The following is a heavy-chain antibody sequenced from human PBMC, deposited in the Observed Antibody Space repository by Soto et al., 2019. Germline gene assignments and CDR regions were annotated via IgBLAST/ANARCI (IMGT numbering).Heavy chain of an antibody. V-gene: IGHV5-10-1*01. CDR2: IDPSDSYT. J-gene: IGHJ6*02. D-gene: IGHD6-19*01. Sequence: GESLKISCKGSGYSFTSYWISWVRQMPGKGLEWMGRIDPSDSYTNYSPSFQGHVTISADKSISTAYLQWSSLKASDTAMYYCARPVVAVAGTMDYYYYALDVWGQGTTVTVSS. CDR1: GYSFTSYW. CDR3: ARPVVAVAGTMDYYYYALDV.